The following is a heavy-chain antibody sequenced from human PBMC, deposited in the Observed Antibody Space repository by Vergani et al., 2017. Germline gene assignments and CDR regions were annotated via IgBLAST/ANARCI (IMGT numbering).Heavy chain of an antibody. D-gene: IGHD3-3*01. CDR1: GYTFNNYG. Sequence: QVQLVQSGSEVTKPGASVGVSCKTSGYTFNNYGLSWVRQAPGQGLEWMAWIGTYNAKTNYAQKFQDRVTLTTDTYTSTAYMELRSLRSGDTATYYCARDFGASLDHWGQGTLVTVSS. J-gene: IGHJ4*02. CDR3: ARDFGASLDH. V-gene: IGHV1-18*01. CDR2: IGTYNAKT.